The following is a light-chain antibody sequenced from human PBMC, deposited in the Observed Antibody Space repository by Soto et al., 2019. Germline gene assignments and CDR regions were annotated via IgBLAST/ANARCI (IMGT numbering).Light chain of an antibody. CDR2: GAS. CDR1: QSVSNNY. Sequence: LKHSAVTVSLKKRERATLSCMASQSVSNNYLAWYQQKPGQAPRLLIYGASNRATGIPDRFSGSGSGTDFTLTISRLEPDDLAVYYCQQYGRSGTFGEGTKVDIK. V-gene: IGKV3-20*01. CDR3: QQYGRSGT. J-gene: IGKJ4*02.